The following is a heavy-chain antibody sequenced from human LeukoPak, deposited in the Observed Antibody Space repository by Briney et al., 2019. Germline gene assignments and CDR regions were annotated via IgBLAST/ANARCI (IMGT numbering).Heavy chain of an antibody. D-gene: IGHD2-8*02. V-gene: IGHV3-53*01. Sequence: GGSLRLSCAASGFTVSLYYMTWVRQAPGKGLEWVSVIYSGGPTYYADSVKGRFTISRDNSKNTVYLQMDSLRGEDTAVYFCARGWVVATGGFDMWGQGTMVTVSS. CDR2: IYSGGPT. CDR3: ARGWVVATGGFDM. J-gene: IGHJ3*02. CDR1: GFTVSLYY.